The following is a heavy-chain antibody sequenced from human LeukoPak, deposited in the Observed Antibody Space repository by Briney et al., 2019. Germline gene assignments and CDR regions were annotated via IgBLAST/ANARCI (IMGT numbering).Heavy chain of an antibody. V-gene: IGHV4-61*01. J-gene: IGHJ4*02. CDR3: ASDGDY. CDR1: GGSVSSGNYY. Sequence: SETLSLTCTVSGGSVSSGNYYWSWMPQAPGQELEGFGYIYSSGSTNYNPSSKSRVTISVDTSKSQFSLKMTSVTAADTAVYYCASDGDYWGKGTLVTVSS. CDR2: IYSSGST.